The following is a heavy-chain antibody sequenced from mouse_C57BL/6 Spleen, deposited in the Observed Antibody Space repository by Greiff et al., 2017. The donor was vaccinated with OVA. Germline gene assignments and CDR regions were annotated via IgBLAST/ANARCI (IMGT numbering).Heavy chain of an antibody. CDR1: GYSITSGYY. J-gene: IGHJ1*03. Sequence: EVKLLESGPGLVKPSQSLSLTCSVTGYSITSGYYWNWIRQFPGNKLEWMGYISYDGSNNYNPSLKNRISITRDTSKNQFFLKLNSVTTEDTATYYCARATYYGSSLYWYFDVWGTGTTVTVSS. CDR3: ARATYYGSSLYWYFDV. V-gene: IGHV3-6*01. CDR2: ISYDGSN. D-gene: IGHD1-1*01.